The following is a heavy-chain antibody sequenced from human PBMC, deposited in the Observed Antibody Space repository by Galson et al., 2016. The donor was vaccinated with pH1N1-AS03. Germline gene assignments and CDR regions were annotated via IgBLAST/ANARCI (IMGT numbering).Heavy chain of an antibody. Sequence: SVKVSCKASGLTFSSYAISWVRQAPGQGLEWMGGVKGVFRTTNYAQKFQGRITITMDQSTGTAYMEVSRLRAEDTAVYYCATAGNYFDISRFDYWGQGTPVTVFS. CDR1: GLTFSSYA. J-gene: IGHJ4*02. CDR3: ATAGNYFDISRFDY. CDR2: VKGVFRTT. D-gene: IGHD3-22*01. V-gene: IGHV1-69*05.